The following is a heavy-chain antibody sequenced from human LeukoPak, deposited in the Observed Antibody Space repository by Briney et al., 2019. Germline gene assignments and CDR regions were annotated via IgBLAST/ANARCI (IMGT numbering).Heavy chain of an antibody. Sequence: ASETLSLTCTLSGGSISTYYWGWIRQPPGKGLEWIGYIYHSGSTNYNPSLKSRVTISVDTSKNRFSLKLSSVTAADTAVYYCARGGGYASPIDYWGQGTLVTVSS. D-gene: IGHD5-12*01. CDR1: GGSISTYY. CDR2: IYHSGST. V-gene: IGHV4-59*01. CDR3: ARGGGYASPIDY. J-gene: IGHJ4*02.